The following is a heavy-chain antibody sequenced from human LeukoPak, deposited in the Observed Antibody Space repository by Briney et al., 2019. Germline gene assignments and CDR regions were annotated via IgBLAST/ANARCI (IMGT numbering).Heavy chain of an antibody. Sequence: SETLSLTCTVSAGSISSAGYYWSWIRQPAGNGLEWIGRIYSSGSTNYNSSLKSRVTISVDTSKNQFSLKLSSVTAADTAVYYCARESWHLRTNYYYGMDVWGQGTTVTVSS. CDR2: IYSSGST. CDR3: ARESWHLRTNYYYGMDV. D-gene: IGHD1-14*01. V-gene: IGHV4-61*02. J-gene: IGHJ6*02. CDR1: AGSISSAGYY.